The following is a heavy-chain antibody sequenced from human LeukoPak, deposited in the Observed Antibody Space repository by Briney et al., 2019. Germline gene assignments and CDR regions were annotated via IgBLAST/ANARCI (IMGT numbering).Heavy chain of an antibody. CDR3: ARDGDPPLDY. CDR2: SSSSSSTI. V-gene: IGHV3-48*04. J-gene: IGHJ4*02. Sequence: GGSLRLSCAPSGFTFSNYAMSWVRQAPGKGLEWVSYSSSSSSTIYYADSVKGRFTISRDNAKNSLYLQMNSLRPEGTAVYYCARDGDPPLDYWGQGTLVTVSS. CDR1: GFTFSNYA. D-gene: IGHD7-27*01.